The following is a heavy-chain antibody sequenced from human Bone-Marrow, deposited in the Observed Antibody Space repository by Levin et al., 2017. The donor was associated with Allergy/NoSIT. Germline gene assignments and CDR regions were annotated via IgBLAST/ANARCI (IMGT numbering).Heavy chain of an antibody. J-gene: IGHJ5*02. CDR3: AREDGDPNMIVADL. V-gene: IGHV3-23*01. D-gene: IGHD3-16*01. Sequence: GESLKISCAASGFTFRNYAMSWVRQAPGKGLEWISGITKSGIGFYADSVKGRFTISRDNSRNMVFLQMNSLRVGDTALYYCAREDGDPNMIVADLWGQGTLVTVPS. CDR1: GFTFRNYA. CDR2: ITKSGIG.